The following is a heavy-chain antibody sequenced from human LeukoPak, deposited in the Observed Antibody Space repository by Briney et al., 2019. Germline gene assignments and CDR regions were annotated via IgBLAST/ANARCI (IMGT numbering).Heavy chain of an antibody. CDR1: GFTFSSYA. V-gene: IGHV3-23*01. J-gene: IGHJ4*02. CDR2: ISGSGGST. CDR3: AKVGYSSGWYGEYYFDY. Sequence: GGSLRLSCAASGFTFSSYAMSWVRQAPGKGLEWVSAISGSGGSTYYADSVKGRFPISRDNSKNTLYLQMNSLRAEDTAVYYCAKVGYSSGWYGEYYFDYWGQGTLVTVSS. D-gene: IGHD6-19*01.